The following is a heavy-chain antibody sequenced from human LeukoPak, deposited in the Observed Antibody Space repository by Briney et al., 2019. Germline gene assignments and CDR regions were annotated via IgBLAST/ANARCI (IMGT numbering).Heavy chain of an antibody. CDR2: IYYSGST. V-gene: IGHV4-59*01. Sequence: SETLSLTCTVSGGSISSYYWSWIRQPPGKGLEWIGYIYYSGSTNYNPSLKSRVTISVDTSKNQFSLKLSSVTAADTAVYYCAREAVAGTRYYYYYYMDVWGKGTTVTVSS. J-gene: IGHJ6*03. D-gene: IGHD6-19*01. CDR1: GGSISSYY. CDR3: AREAVAGTRYYYYYYMDV.